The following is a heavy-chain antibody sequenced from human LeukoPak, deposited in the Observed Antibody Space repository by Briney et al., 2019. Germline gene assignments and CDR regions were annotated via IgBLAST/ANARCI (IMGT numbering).Heavy chain of an antibody. V-gene: IGHV4-34*01. J-gene: IGHJ5*02. Sequence: PSETLFLTCAAYGGSFSDAYWSWIRQSPDKGLEWLGEINHSGITKYNPSLKSRVTMSLDTSKNRFSLNLTSVTAAHTAVYYCARGVGITWGQGTLVTVSS. D-gene: IGHD2-21*01. CDR1: GGSFSDAY. CDR3: ARGVGIT. CDR2: INHSGIT.